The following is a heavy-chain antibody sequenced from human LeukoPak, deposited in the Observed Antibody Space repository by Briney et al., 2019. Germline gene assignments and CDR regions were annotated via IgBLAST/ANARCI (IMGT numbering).Heavy chain of an antibody. CDR1: GFTFSTYG. D-gene: IGHD7-27*01. CDR3: AQDLAWGAFDY. J-gene: IGHJ4*02. CDR2: IGPSGAAT. Sequence: GGTLSLSCAASGFTFSTYGISWVRQAPGKGLEWILGIGPSGAATYYADSVKGRFTISRDNSKDTVYVQMSSLRAEDTAVYYCAQDLAWGAFDYWGQGTLVTVSS. V-gene: IGHV3-23*01.